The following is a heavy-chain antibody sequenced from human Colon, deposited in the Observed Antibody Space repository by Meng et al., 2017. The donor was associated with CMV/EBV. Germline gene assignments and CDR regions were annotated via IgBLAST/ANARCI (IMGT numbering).Heavy chain of an antibody. J-gene: IGHJ4*02. CDR3: ATGSSQAWELLHY. CDR2: IYHSQL. D-gene: IGHD1-26*01. Sequence: QVQPQRWGAGLLKPSETLSLTCTVYGGSFSNYFWTWIRQPPGKGLEWIGEIYHSQLNYNPSLKSRVTISRDTSKNQFSLKLSSVTAADTAVYYCATGSSQAWELLHYWGQGTLVTVSS. V-gene: IGHV4-34*02. CDR1: GGSFSNYF.